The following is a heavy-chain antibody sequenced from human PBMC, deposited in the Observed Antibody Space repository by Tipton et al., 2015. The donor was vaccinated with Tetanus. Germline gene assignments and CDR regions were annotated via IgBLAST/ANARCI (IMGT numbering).Heavy chain of an antibody. J-gene: IGHJ6*04. D-gene: IGHD1-26*01. CDR2: IYYGGAT. V-gene: IGHV4-39*07. CDR3: ARGDGYHYYYHMDV. Sequence: TLSLTCTVSGGSISNYNYYWGWVRQSPGKGLEWIASIYYGGATYFNPSLKSRVSMAVGTSKNQFSLQLRSVTAADTAVYYCARGDGYHYYYHMDVWGRGTTVTVSS. CDR1: GGSISNYNYY.